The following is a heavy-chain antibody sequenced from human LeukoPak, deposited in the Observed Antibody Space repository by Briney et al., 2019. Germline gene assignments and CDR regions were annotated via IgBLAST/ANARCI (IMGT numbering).Heavy chain of an antibody. V-gene: IGHV4-4*07. J-gene: IGHJ3*02. Sequence: PSETLSLTCTVSGGSISSYYWSWIRQPAGKGLEWIGCIYTSGSTNYNPSLKSRVTMSVDTSKNQFSLKLSSVTAADTAVYYCATEYRTIQDDAFDIWGQGTMVTVSS. CDR1: GGSISSYY. CDR3: ATEYRTIQDDAFDI. CDR2: IYTSGST. D-gene: IGHD6-6*01.